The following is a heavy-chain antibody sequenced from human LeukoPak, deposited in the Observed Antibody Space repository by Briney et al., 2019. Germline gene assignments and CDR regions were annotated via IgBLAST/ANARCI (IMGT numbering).Heavy chain of an antibody. Sequence: SETLSLTCAVSGYSIISGYYWGWIRQPPGKGLEWIGSIYHSGSTYYNPSLKSRVTISVDTSKNQLSLKLSSVNAADTAVYYCARRGFQIVVVPAAITTVDYYYYMDVWGKGTTVTVSS. CDR1: GYSIISGYY. J-gene: IGHJ6*03. CDR2: IYHSGST. V-gene: IGHV4-38-2*01. CDR3: ARRGFQIVVVPAAITTVDYYYYMDV. D-gene: IGHD2-2*02.